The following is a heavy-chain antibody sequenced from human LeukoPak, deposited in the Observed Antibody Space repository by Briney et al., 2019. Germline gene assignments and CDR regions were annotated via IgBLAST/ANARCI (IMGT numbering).Heavy chain of an antibody. CDR3: ARGHSLKDRENTFDY. CDR1: GGTFSSYA. V-gene: IGHV1-69*05. Sequence: SVKVSCKASGGTFSSYAISWVRQAPGQGLEWMGRIIPIFGTANYAQKFQGRVTITTDEFTSTAYMELSSLRSEDTAVYYCARGHSLKDRENTFDYWGQGTLVTVSS. J-gene: IGHJ4*02. CDR2: IIPIFGTA.